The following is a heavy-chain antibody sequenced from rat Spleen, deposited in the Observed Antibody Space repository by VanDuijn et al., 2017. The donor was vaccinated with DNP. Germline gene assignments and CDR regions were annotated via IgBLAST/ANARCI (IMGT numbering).Heavy chain of an antibody. CDR2: ISGSGGNT. D-gene: IGHD2-3*01. V-gene: IGHV5-46*01. CDR1: GFTFSNFG. J-gene: IGHJ4*01. CDR3: ARIFIRGAMDA. Sequence: EVQLVESGGGLVQPGRSMKLSCAASGFTFSNFGMTWVRQAPAKGLEWVATISGSGGNTYYRDSVKGRFTISRDNAQSTLDLQMNILRSEDTATYYCARIFIRGAMDAWGQGTSVTVSS.